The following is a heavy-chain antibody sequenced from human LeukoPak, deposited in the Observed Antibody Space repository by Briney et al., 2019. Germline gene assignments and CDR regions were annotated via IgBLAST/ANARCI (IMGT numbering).Heavy chain of an antibody. D-gene: IGHD3-22*01. V-gene: IGHV3-23*01. CDR1: GITLSSYG. CDR3: ARDGPYGSGYYRYYYYYMDV. J-gene: IGHJ6*03. CDR2: TRGRAGRT. Sequence: GGSLRLSCAVSGITLSSYGMSWVRQAPATGLEWLSGTRGRAGRTNSADSVKGQFTVSRDNAKNSLYLQMSSLRAEDTAVYYCARDGPYGSGYYRYYYYYMDVWGKGTTVTVSS.